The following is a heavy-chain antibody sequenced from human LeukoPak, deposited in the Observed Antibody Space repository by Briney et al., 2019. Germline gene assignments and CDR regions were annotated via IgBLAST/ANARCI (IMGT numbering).Heavy chain of an antibody. J-gene: IGHJ4*02. Sequence: SETLSLTCTVSGGSISMSSYYWGWIRQPPGKGLEWIGSIYYSGSTYYNPSLKSRVTISVDTSKNQFSLKLGSVTAADTAVYYCARANRDSSGWYEAYWGQGTLVTVSS. D-gene: IGHD6-19*01. CDR2: IYYSGST. V-gene: IGHV4-39*07. CDR3: ARANRDSSGWYEAY. CDR1: GGSISMSSYY.